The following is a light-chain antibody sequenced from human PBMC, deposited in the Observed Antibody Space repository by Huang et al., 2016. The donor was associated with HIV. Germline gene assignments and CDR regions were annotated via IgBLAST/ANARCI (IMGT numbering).Light chain of an antibody. CDR3: QQLFSYPRT. Sequence: IQLTQSPSSLSASVGDRVTITCRASQGVNNYVAWYQQQPGKAPKLLIYTDAALRTGVPSRFSGSGSRTDFTLSINNLQPEDSATYYCQQLFSYPRTFGQGTRLEIK. CDR1: QGVNNY. CDR2: TDA. V-gene: IGKV1-9*01. J-gene: IGKJ5*01.